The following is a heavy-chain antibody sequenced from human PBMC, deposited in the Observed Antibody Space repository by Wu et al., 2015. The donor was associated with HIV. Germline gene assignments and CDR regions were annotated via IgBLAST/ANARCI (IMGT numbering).Heavy chain of an antibody. Sequence: QVQLVQSGAEVKKPGASVKVSCKASGYTFTSYGISWVRQAPGQGLEWMGWISAYNGNTNYAQKLQGRVTMTTDTSTSTAYMELRSLRSDDTAVYYCARAEAYDILTGYYYYGMDVWGQGTTVTVSS. CDR1: GYTFTSYG. CDR2: ISAYNGNT. V-gene: IGHV1-18*01. J-gene: IGHJ6*02. D-gene: IGHD3-9*01. CDR3: ARAEAYDILTGYYYYGMDV.